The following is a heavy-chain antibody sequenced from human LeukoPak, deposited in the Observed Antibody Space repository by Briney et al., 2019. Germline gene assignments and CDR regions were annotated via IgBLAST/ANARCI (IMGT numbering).Heavy chain of an antibody. Sequence: GASVKVSCKTSGYTFTGYYIHWVRQAPGQGLEWMGWINPNSGGTNYAQKFQGRITMTRDTSITTAYVELSRLGSDDTAVYYCVRGNGCATTSCYPNYYYNGMDVWGRGTTVTVSS. D-gene: IGHD2-2*01. J-gene: IGHJ6*02. CDR3: VRGNGCATTSCYPNYYYNGMDV. V-gene: IGHV1-2*02. CDR1: GYTFTGYY. CDR2: INPNSGGT.